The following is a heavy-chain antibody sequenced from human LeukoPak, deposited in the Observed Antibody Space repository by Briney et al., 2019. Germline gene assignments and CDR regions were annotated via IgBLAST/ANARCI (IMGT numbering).Heavy chain of an antibody. D-gene: IGHD6-13*01. CDR3: AKDPILIAAAGMDDY. CDR2: ISWNSGSI. CDR1: GFTFDDYA. V-gene: IGHV3-9*01. Sequence: GGSLRLSCAASGFTFDDYAMHWVRQAPGKGLEWVSGISWNSGSIGYADSVKGRFTISRDNAKNSLYLQMNSLRAEDTALYYCAKDPILIAAAGMDDYWGRGTLVAVSS. J-gene: IGHJ4*02.